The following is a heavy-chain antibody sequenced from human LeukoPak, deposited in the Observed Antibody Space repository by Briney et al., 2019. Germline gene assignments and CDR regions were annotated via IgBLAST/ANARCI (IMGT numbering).Heavy chain of an antibody. CDR2: IIPIFGTA. D-gene: IGHD1-26*01. J-gene: IGHJ5*02. Sequence: SVKVSCKASGGTFSSYAISWVRQAPGQGLEWMGGIIPIFGTANYAQKFQGRVTITADKSTSTAYMELSSLRSEDTAVYYCARAPRSIVGATFFDPWGQGTLVTVSS. CDR3: ARAPRSIVGATFFDP. CDR1: GGTFSSYA. V-gene: IGHV1-69*06.